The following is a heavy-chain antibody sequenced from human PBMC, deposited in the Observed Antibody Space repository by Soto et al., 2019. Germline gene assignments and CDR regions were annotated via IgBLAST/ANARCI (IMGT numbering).Heavy chain of an antibody. CDR2: IYPGDSDT. Sequence: GESLKISCKGSGYSFTSYWIGWVRQMPGKGLEWMGIIYPGDSDTRYSPSFQGQVTISADKSISTAYLQWSSLKASDTAMYYYATHGPRTYCSGRTCLLGYWGQGTLVTVSS. CDR1: GYSFTSYW. V-gene: IGHV5-51*01. D-gene: IGHD2-15*01. J-gene: IGHJ4*02. CDR3: ATHGPRTYCSGRTCLLGY.